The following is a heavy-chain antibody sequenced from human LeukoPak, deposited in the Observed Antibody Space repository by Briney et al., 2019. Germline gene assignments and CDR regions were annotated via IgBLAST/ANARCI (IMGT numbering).Heavy chain of an antibody. V-gene: IGHV3-21*01. Sequence: PGGSLRLSCAVSGFTFSSYSMNWVRQAPGKGLEWVSSISTRSSYIYYADSLKGRFTISRDSAKNSLYLQMNSLRAEDTAVYYCARSPSSSWYQHWYFDLWGRGTLVTVSS. CDR2: ISTRSSYI. CDR1: GFTFSSYS. J-gene: IGHJ2*01. CDR3: ARSPSSSWYQHWYFDL. D-gene: IGHD6-13*01.